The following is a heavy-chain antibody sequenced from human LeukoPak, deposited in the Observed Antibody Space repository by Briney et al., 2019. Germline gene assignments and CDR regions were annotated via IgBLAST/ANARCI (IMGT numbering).Heavy chain of an antibody. J-gene: IGHJ4*02. V-gene: IGHV4-59*12. Sequence: SETLSLTCTVSGGSISRYYWSWIRQPPGKGLEWIGYIYYSGTTNYNPSLKSRVTISVDTSKNQFSLKLSSVTAADTAVYYCARDYYDSSGYFNWGQGTLVTVSS. CDR1: GGSISRYY. D-gene: IGHD3-22*01. CDR3: ARDYYDSSGYFN. CDR2: IYYSGTT.